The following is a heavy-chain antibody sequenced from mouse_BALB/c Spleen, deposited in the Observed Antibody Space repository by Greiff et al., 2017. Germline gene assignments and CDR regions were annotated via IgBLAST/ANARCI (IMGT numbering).Heavy chain of an antibody. Sequence: VKLVESGPGLVAPSQSLSITCTVSGFSLTSYDISWIRQPPGKGLEWLGVIWTGGGTNYNSAFMSRLSISKDNSKSQVFLKMNSLQTDDTAIYYCVRGGDWYFDVWGAGTTVTVSS. CDR1: GFSLTSYD. CDR2: IWTGGGT. CDR3: VRGGDWYFDV. J-gene: IGHJ1*01. V-gene: IGHV2-9-2*01.